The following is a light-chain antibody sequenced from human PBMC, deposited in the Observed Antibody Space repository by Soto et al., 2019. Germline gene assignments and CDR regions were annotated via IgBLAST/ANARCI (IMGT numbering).Light chain of an antibody. J-gene: IGLJ2*01. CDR1: SSDVGGHSY. CDR3: SSYTARNLVL. CDR2: EVS. Sequence: QSALTQPASVSGSPGQSISISCTGTSSDVGGHSYVSWYQQHPGRAPKLLIYEVSSRPSGVSNRFSGSKSGNTASLTISGLQPEVEADYYCSSYTARNLVLFGGGTKLTVL. V-gene: IGLV2-14*01.